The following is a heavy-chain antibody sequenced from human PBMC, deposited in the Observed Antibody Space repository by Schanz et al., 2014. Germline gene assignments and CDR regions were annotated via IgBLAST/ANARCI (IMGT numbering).Heavy chain of an antibody. D-gene: IGHD2-15*01. CDR1: GDSMSSGGYY. V-gene: IGHV4-31*03. J-gene: IGHJ6*02. CDR3: ARLVGPSFYYGMDV. Sequence: QVQLQESGPGLVKPSQTLSLTCNVSGDSMSSGGYYWNWIRQHPGKGLEWIGYIYDSGNTYYNPSLKSRVTMSIDTSANQFSMNLRSVTGADTAVYYCARLVGPSFYYGMDVWGQGTTXTVSS. CDR2: IYDSGNT.